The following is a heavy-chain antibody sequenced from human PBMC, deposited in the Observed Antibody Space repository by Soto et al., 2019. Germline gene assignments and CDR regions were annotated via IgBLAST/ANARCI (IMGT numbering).Heavy chain of an antibody. CDR2: IYYSGST. CDR1: GGSISSYY. Sequence: SETLSLTCTVSGGSISSYYWSWIRQPPGKGLEWIGYIYYSGSTNYNPSLKSRVTISVDTSKNQFSLKLSSVTAADTAVYYCATWRWRWNRACRSTTRPEYYFDYGGQGTLVTV. J-gene: IGHJ4*02. D-gene: IGHD2-2*01. V-gene: IGHV4-59*01. CDR3: ATWRWRWNRACRSTTRPEYYFDY.